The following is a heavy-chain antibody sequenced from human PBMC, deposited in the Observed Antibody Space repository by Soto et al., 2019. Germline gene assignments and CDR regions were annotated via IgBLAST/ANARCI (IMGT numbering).Heavy chain of an antibody. D-gene: IGHD3-3*01. CDR1: GFTFSTYA. V-gene: IGHV3-23*01. CDR3: AKNGDFWSWGMDV. Sequence: GGSLRLSCADSGFTFSTYAMTWVRQAPGKGLEWVSIISSSGDATYYLDSVKGRFTISRDNSRNTLHLQMNSLRAEDAAVYFCAKNGDFWSWGMDVWGQGTTVTVSS. J-gene: IGHJ6*02. CDR2: ISSSGDAT.